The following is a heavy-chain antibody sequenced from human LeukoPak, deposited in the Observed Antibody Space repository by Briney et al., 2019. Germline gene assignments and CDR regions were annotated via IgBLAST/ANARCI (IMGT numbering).Heavy chain of an antibody. CDR2: IKQDGSEK. CDR1: GFTFSSYW. V-gene: IGHV3-7*01. Sequence: PGGSLRLSCAASGFTFSSYWMNWVRQAPGKGLEWVANIKQDGSEKYYVDSVKGRFTISRDNAKNSLYLQINSLRAEDTAVYYCARDGVAPGIYFDYWGQGTLVTVSS. J-gene: IGHJ4*02. D-gene: IGHD2-2*01. CDR3: ARDGVAPGIYFDY.